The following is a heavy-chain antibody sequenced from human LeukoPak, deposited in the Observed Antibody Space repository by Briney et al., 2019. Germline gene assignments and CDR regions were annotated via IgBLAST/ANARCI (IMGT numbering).Heavy chain of an antibody. CDR3: ARGRSNYYGMDV. J-gene: IGHJ6*02. Sequence: SETLSLTCFVSDGSINSYYWNWIRRPPGKGLEWIGYIYYNGNTNYSPSLKSRVTMSVDTSKNLFSLKVSSVTAADTAVYYCARGRSNYYGMDVWGQGTTVTVSS. V-gene: IGHV4-59*01. D-gene: IGHD1-26*01. CDR1: DGSINSYY. CDR2: IYYNGNT.